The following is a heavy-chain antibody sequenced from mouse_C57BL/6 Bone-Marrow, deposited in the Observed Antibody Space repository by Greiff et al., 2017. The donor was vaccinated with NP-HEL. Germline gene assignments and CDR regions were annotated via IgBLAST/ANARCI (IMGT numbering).Heavy chain of an antibody. J-gene: IGHJ1*03. CDR3: ARNYYGSSFYWYFDV. D-gene: IGHD1-1*01. V-gene: IGHV1-74*01. Sequence: PLQHPVSELVHPVSSFPFSFPSSVYTFTRSFLPLLPPRPGPGLEWIGRIHPSDSDTNYNQKFKGKATLTVDKSSSTAYMQLSSLTSEDSAVYYCARNYYGSSFYWYFDVWGTGTTVTVSS. CDR1: VYTFTRSF. CDR2: IHPSDSDT.